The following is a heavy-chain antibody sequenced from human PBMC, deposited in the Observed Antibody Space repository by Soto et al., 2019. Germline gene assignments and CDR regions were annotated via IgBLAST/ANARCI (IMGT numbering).Heavy chain of an antibody. CDR3: AKDQNKPEYYYDSSGYSPYYFDY. V-gene: IGHV3-23*01. D-gene: IGHD3-22*01. J-gene: IGHJ4*02. CDR2: ISGSGGST. CDR1: GFTFISYA. Sequence: PGGSLRLSCAASGFTFISYAMSWVLQAPWKGLEWVSAISGSGGSTYYADSVKGRFTISRDNSKNTLYLQMNSLRAEDTAVYYCAKDQNKPEYYYDSSGYSPYYFDYWGQGTLVTVSS.